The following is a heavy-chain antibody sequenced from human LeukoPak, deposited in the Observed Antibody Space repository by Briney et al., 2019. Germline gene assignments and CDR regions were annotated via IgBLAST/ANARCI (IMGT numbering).Heavy chain of an antibody. J-gene: IGHJ4*02. V-gene: IGHV4-39*01. CDR3: ARRRRGSSSGYYFDY. Sequence: KPSETLSLICTVSGGSISGSSYYWGWIRQPPGKGLEWIGSIYYSGSTYYNPSLKSRVTISVDTSKNQFSLKLSSVTAADTAVYYCARRRRGSSSGYYFDYWGQGTLVTVSS. CDR1: GGSISGSSYY. D-gene: IGHD6-6*01. CDR2: IYYSGST.